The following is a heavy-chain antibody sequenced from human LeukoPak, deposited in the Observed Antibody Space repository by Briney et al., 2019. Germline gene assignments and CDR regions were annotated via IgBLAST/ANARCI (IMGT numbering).Heavy chain of an antibody. CDR2: IKSKTDGGTT. Sequence: GGSLRLSCAASGFTFSNAWMSWVRQAPGKGLEWVGRIKSKTDGGTTDYAAPVKGRFTISRDDSKNTLYLQMNSLKTEDTAVYYCTTGYSGYDSHFDYWGQGTLVTVSS. CDR1: GFTFSNAW. V-gene: IGHV3-15*01. J-gene: IGHJ4*02. D-gene: IGHD5-12*01. CDR3: TTGYSGYDSHFDY.